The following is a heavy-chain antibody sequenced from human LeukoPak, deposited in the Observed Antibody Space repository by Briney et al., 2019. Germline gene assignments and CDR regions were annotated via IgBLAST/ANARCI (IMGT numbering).Heavy chain of an antibody. J-gene: IGHJ4*02. CDR3: ARDLYCSSTSCYTGIADY. V-gene: IGHV1-18*01. CDR2: ISAYNGNT. Sequence: ASVKVSCKASGYTFTSYGISWVRQAPGQGLEWMGWISAYNGNTNYAQKLQGRVTMTTDTSTSTAYMELRSLRSDDTAVYYCARDLYCSSTSCYTGIADYWGQGTLVTVSS. CDR1: GYTFTSYG. D-gene: IGHD2-2*02.